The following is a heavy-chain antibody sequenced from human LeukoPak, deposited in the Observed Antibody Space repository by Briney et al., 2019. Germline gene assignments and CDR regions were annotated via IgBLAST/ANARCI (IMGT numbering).Heavy chain of an antibody. J-gene: IGHJ4*02. CDR2: IKPNSGNT. CDR1: GYTFSGYY. V-gene: IGHV1-2*02. D-gene: IGHD1-26*01. CDR3: SRDPITIVGATRSFDY. Sequence: ASLKVSCKASGYTFSGYYIHWGRQAPGQGLKWRGWIKPNSGNTKYAQKFPGRSTITRDTSISPAYIELGRLRSDRPALYHCSRDPITIVGATRSFDYWGQGTLVTVSS.